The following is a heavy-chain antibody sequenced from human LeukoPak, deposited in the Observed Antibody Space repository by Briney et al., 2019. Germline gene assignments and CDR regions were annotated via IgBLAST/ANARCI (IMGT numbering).Heavy chain of an antibody. CDR1: GFTFNNYA. Sequence: GGSLRLSCAASGFTFNNYAMSWVRQAPGKGLEWVSSISAGGGSTYYGDSVKGRFTISRDNSKNTLYLQMNSLRAEDTALYYCAKLFHLWGQGTMVTVSS. J-gene: IGHJ3*01. CDR2: ISAGGGST. V-gene: IGHV3-23*01. CDR3: AKLFHL.